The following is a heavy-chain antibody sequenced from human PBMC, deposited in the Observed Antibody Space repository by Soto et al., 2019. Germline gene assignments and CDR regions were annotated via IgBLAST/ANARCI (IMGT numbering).Heavy chain of an antibody. V-gene: IGHV3-30*18. CDR3: ANSEYSRYKNIDV. D-gene: IGHD5-18*01. Sequence: GGSLRLSCAASGFTFRGYGMNWVRQAPGRGLEWVALISYDGSIKYYADSVRGRFTISRDNSKNTLYLQMNSLRAEDTAVYYCANSEYSRYKNIDVWGQGTTVTVSS. CDR1: GFTFRGYG. J-gene: IGHJ6*02. CDR2: ISYDGSIK.